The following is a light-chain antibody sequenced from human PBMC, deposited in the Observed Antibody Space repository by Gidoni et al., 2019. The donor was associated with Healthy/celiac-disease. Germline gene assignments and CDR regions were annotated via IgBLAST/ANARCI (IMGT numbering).Light chain of an antibody. CDR2: SNN. V-gene: IGLV1-44*01. CDR1: SSNSGSNT. Sequence: QSVLTQPPSASGTPGQRVTISCSGSSSNSGSNTVNWYQQLPGTAPKLLIYSNNQRPSGVPDRFSGSKSGTSASLAISGLQSEDEADYYSAAWDDSLNGWVFGGGTKLTVL. J-gene: IGLJ3*02. CDR3: AAWDDSLNGWV.